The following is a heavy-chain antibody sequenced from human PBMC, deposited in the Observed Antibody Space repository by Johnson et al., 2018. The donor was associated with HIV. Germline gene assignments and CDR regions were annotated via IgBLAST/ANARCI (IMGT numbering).Heavy chain of an antibody. J-gene: IGHJ3*02. D-gene: IGHD3-3*01. CDR1: GFTFSSYG. CDR2: IQYDGSNK. Sequence: QVQSVESGGGVVQPGGSLRLSCAASGFTFSSYGMHWVRQAPGKGLEWVAFIQYDGSNKHYVDSVKGRFTISRDNSKNTLYLQMNSLRAEDTAVYYCAKTNYNFWSGDAFDIWGQGTMVIVSS. CDR3: AKTNYNFWSGDAFDI. V-gene: IGHV3-30*02.